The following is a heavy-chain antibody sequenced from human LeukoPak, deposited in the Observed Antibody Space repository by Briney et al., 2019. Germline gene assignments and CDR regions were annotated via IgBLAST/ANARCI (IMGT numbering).Heavy chain of an antibody. J-gene: IGHJ4*02. CDR3: ARGTPDTAMVTN. V-gene: IGHV3-21*01. Sequence: GGSLRLSCAASGFTFSSYSMTWVRQAPGKGLEWVSSISSSSSYIYYADSVKGRFTISRDNAKNSLYLQMNSLRAEDTAVYYCARGTPDTAMVTNWGQGTLVTVSS. D-gene: IGHD5-18*01. CDR2: ISSSSSYI. CDR1: GFTFSSYS.